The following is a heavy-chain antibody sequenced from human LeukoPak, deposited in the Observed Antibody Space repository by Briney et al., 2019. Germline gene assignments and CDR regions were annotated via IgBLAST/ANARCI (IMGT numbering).Heavy chain of an antibody. D-gene: IGHD3-22*01. CDR1: GYTFTSYY. CDR3: ARSNWNYYDSFDF. CDR2: INPSVGST. J-gene: IGHJ4*02. V-gene: IGHV1-46*01. Sequence: ASVKVSCKASGYTFTSYYMHWVRQAPGQGLEWMGIINPSVGSTTYAQKFQGRITVTRDMSTSTVYMELSSLRSEDTAVYYCARSNWNYYDSFDFWGQGALVTVSS.